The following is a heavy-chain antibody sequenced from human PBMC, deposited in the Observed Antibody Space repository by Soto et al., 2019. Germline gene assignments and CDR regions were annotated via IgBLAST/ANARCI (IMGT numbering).Heavy chain of an antibody. V-gene: IGHV3-11*01. CDR3: ARVTHYFDY. J-gene: IGHJ4*02. D-gene: IGHD2-15*01. CDR1: GFSFSDYY. Sequence: QEQLVESGGGLVKPGGSLRLSCAASGFSFSDYYMSWIRQAPGKGLEWVSYISSSGNTIHYADSVKGRFTISRDNANNSLFLQMNSLRVEDTAVYYCARVTHYFDYWGQGTLVTVSS. CDR2: ISSSGNTI.